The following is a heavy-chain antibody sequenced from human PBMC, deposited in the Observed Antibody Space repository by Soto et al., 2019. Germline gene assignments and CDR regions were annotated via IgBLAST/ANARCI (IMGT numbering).Heavy chain of an antibody. CDR1: GYTFTSYY. CDR2: INPSGGST. J-gene: IGHJ4*02. CDR3: ASGRDGYNSLSPFDY. Sequence: QVQLVQSGAEVKKPGASVKVSCKASGYTFTSYYMHWVRQAPGQGLEWMGIINPSGGSTSYAQKFQGRVTMTRDTSTSTVYMELSSLRSEDTAVYYCASGRDGYNSLSPFDYWGQATLVTVSS. D-gene: IGHD5-12*01. V-gene: IGHV1-46*01.